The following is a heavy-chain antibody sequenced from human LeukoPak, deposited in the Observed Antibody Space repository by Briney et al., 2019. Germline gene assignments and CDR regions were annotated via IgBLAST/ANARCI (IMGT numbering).Heavy chain of an antibody. D-gene: IGHD3-10*01. CDR1: GGSFSGYY. J-gene: IGHJ6*03. CDR3: ASRGRGVAKRYYYYYMDV. Sequence: KSSETLSLTCAVYGGSFSGYYWSWIRQPPGKGLEWIGEINHSGSTNYNPSLKSRVTISVDTSKNQFSLKLSSVTAADTAVYYCASRGRGVAKRYYYYYMDVWGKGTTVTASS. V-gene: IGHV4-34*01. CDR2: INHSGST.